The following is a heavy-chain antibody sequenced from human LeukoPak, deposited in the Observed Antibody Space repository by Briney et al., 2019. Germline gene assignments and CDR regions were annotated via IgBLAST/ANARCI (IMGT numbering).Heavy chain of an antibody. V-gene: IGHV3-11*04. J-gene: IGHJ4*02. CDR3: ARVGYSGYDYFDY. Sequence: PGGSLRLSCAASGFIFRDYYMSWIRQAPGKGPEWISYISSSGATINYIDSVKGRFTISRDNAKNSLFLQMNSLRAEDTAVYYCARVGYSGYDYFDYWGQGTLVTVSS. CDR2: ISSSGATI. D-gene: IGHD5-12*01. CDR1: GFIFRDYY.